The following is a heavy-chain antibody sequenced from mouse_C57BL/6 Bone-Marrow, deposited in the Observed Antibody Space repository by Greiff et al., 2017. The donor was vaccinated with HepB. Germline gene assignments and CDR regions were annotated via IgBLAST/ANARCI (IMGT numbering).Heavy chain of an antibody. Sequence: QVQLQQSGAELARPGASVKLSCKASGYTFTSYGISWVKQRTGQGLEWIGEIYPRSGNTYYNEKFKGKATLTADKSSSTAYMELRSLTSEDSAVYFCARSYSNYVDFYVWGTGNTVTVSS. CDR3: ARSYSNYVDFYV. V-gene: IGHV1-81*01. CDR1: GYTFTSYG. J-gene: IGHJ1*03. CDR2: IYPRSGNT. D-gene: IGHD2-5*01.